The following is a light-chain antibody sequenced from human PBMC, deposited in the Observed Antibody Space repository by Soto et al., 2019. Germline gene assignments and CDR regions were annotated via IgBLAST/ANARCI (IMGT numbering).Light chain of an antibody. CDR1: QGNSKY. V-gene: IGKV1-27*01. J-gene: IGKJ1*01. Sequence: DIQVTQSPPSLSASLGDRVTPACRASQGNSKYIAWYQQKPGKAPGLLIYATSTLRSGVPSRFSGGGSGADFTLNISSLHPEDAATYYCLKYYDGPRWAFGPGTKV. CDR2: ATS. CDR3: LKYYDGPRWA.